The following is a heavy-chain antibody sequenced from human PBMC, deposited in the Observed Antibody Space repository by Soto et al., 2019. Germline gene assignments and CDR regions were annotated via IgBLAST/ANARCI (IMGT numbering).Heavy chain of an antibody. CDR1: GFNFAKYA. CDR2: ISGGGSTA. J-gene: IGHJ4*02. D-gene: IGHD2-8*01. CDR3: PKELEIVLMVHAASDY. Sequence: PGGSLRLSCAASGFNFAKYAMNWVRQAPGQGLEWVSAISGGGSTAYYADSVKGRFTISRDNSRNTVHLQIDSLRVEDTSICYCPKELEIVLMVHAASDYWGQGIPVTVSS. V-gene: IGHV3-23*01.